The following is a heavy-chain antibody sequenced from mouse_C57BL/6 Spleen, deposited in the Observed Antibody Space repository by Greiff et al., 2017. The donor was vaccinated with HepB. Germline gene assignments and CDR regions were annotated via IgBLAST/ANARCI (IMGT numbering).Heavy chain of an antibody. CDR2: IYPGDGDT. Sequence: VQLVESGAELVKPGASVKISCKASGYAFSSYWMNWVKQRPGKGLEWIGQIYPGDGDTNYNGKFKGKATLTADKSSSTAYMQLSSLTSEDSAVYFCARWGVYDGYPIFAYWGQGTLVTVSA. CDR3: ARWGVYDGYPIFAY. CDR1: GYAFSSYW. V-gene: IGHV1-80*01. D-gene: IGHD2-3*01. J-gene: IGHJ3*01.